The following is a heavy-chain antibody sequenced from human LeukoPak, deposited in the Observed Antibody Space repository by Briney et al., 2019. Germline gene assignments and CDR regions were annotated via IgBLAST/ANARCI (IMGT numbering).Heavy chain of an antibody. Sequence: SESLSLTCSVSGASISGYYWSWLRPPAGKGLEWIGRLYGSGSTYYNPSLKSRVTVSVDTSKNQFSLRLISMTAADAAVYYCASDVGYARHWGQGTLVTVSS. CDR3: ASDVGYARH. J-gene: IGHJ4*02. CDR1: GASISGYY. V-gene: IGHV4-4*07. D-gene: IGHD5-12*01. CDR2: LYGSGST.